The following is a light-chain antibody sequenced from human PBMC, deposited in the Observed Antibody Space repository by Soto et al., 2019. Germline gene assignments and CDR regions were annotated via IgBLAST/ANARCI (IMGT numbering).Light chain of an antibody. CDR3: QHYDNWPPL. CDR2: DAS. CDR1: QSVSSY. V-gene: IGKV3-11*01. J-gene: IGKJ1*01. Sequence: EIVLTQSPATLSLSPGERAALSCRASQSVSSYLAWYQQKPGQAPRLLIYDASNRATGIPARFSGSGSGTDFTLTISSLQSEDFAVYYCQHYDNWPPLFGQGTKVDIK.